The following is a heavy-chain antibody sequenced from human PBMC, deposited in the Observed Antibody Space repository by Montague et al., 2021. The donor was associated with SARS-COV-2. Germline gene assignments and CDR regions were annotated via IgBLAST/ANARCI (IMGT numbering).Heavy chain of an antibody. CDR1: GGSISSYY. D-gene: IGHD4-17*01. CDR3: ARDHVTILFMVYYYGMDV. J-gene: IGHJ6*02. CDR2: IYPSGST. Sequence: SETLSLTCTVSGGSISSYYWSWIRQPAGKGLEWIGRIYPSGSTXXXPSXXXRGTMSVDTSKNQFSLKLSSVTAADTAVYYCARDHVTILFMVYYYGMDVWGQGTTVTVSS. V-gene: IGHV4-4*07.